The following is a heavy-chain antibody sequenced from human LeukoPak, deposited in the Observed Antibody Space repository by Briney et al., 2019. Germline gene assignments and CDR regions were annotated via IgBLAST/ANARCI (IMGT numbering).Heavy chain of an antibody. Sequence: PGGSLRLSCAASGFTFSSYSMNWVRQAPGKGLEWVSSISSSSYIYYADSVKGRFTISRDNAKNSLYLQMNSLRAEDTAVYYCARGRDYVWGSYPPDYWGQGTLVTVSS. V-gene: IGHV3-21*01. CDR2: ISSSSYI. CDR1: GFTFSSYS. J-gene: IGHJ4*02. CDR3: ARGRDYVWGSYPPDY. D-gene: IGHD3-16*02.